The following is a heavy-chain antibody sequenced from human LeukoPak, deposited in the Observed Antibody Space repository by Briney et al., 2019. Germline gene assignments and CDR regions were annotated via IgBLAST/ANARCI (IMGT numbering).Heavy chain of an antibody. J-gene: IGHJ4*02. D-gene: IGHD6-13*01. CDR1: GYNFTNYA. CDR3: AGDLAAAASNF. Sequence: ASVEVSCKASGYNFTNYAISWVRQAPGQGLEWMGWINPYSGNTNYAQKFQGRVTLATRTSANTAYMELRSLTSDDTAVYYCAGDLAAAASNFWGQGTLVTVSS. V-gene: IGHV1-18*01. CDR2: INPYSGNT.